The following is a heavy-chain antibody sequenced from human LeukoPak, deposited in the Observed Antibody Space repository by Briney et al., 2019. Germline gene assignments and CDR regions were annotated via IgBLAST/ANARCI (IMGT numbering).Heavy chain of an antibody. J-gene: IGHJ4*02. CDR2: IIPIFGTA. CDR3: ASTGYYYDSSGYYNY. CDR1: GGTFSSYA. Sequence: SVKVSCKASGGTFSSYAISWVRQAPGQGLEWMGGIIPIFGTANYAQKFKGRVTITADESTSTAYMELSSLRSEDTAVYYCASTGYYYDSSGYYNYWGQGTLVTVSS. V-gene: IGHV1-69*13. D-gene: IGHD3-22*01.